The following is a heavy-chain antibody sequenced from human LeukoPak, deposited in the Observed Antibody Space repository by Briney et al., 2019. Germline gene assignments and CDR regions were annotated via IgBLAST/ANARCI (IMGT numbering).Heavy chain of an antibody. CDR2: ISYDGSNK. J-gene: IGHJ5*02. V-gene: IGHV3-30*03. CDR1: GFTFSSYG. CDR3: ARRPYYYDSSGLTYNWFDP. Sequence: GGSLRLSCAASGFTFSSYGMHWVRQAPGKGLEWVAVISYDGSNKYYADSVKGRFTISRDNSKNTLYPQMNSLRAEDTAVYYCARRPYYYDSSGLTYNWFDPWGQGTLVTVSS. D-gene: IGHD3-22*01.